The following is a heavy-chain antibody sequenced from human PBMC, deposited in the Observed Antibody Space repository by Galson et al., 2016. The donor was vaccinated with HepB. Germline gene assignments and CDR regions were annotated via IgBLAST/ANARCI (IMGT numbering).Heavy chain of an antibody. J-gene: IGHJ4*02. V-gene: IGHV3-7*03. CDR3: GRIYDDYGTFDY. CDR1: GFIFSNYG. D-gene: IGHD4-17*01. CDR2: INEDGTGK. Sequence: SLRLSCAGAGFIFSNYGMTWVRQAPGKGLEWVANINEDGTGKYYVDSVKGRFTISRDNPKNSLYLQMDRLRTDDTAMYYCGRIYDDYGTFDYWGQGALVTVS.